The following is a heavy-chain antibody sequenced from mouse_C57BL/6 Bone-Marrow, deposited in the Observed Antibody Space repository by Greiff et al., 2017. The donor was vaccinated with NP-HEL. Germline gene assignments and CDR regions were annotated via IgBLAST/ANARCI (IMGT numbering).Heavy chain of an antibody. J-gene: IGHJ2*01. D-gene: IGHD1-1*01. Sequence: VQLQQSGPELVKPGASVKISCKASGYAFSSSWMNWVKQRPGKGLEWIGRIYPGDGDTNYNGKFKGKATLTADKSSSTAYMQLSSLTSEDSAVYFCAGLYYGSVWGQGTTLTGSS. CDR3: AGLYYGSV. CDR2: IYPGDGDT. V-gene: IGHV1-82*01. CDR1: GYAFSSSW.